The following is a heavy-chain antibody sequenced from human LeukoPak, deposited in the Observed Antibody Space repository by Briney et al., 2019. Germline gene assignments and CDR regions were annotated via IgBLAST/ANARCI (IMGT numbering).Heavy chain of an antibody. V-gene: IGHV3-23*01. CDR3: AKGGPEGRYYYYMDV. CDR2: ISGSGGST. J-gene: IGHJ6*03. Sequence: GGSLRLSCAASGFTFRRYAMSWVRQAPGKGLEWVSAISGSGGSTYYADSVKGRFTISRDNSKNTLYLQMNSLRAEDTAVYYCAKGGPEGRYYYYMDVWGKGTTVTVSS. CDR1: GFTFRRYA. D-gene: IGHD1-14*01.